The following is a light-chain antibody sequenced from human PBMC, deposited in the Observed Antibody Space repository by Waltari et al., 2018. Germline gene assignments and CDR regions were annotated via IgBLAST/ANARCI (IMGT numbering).Light chain of an antibody. CDR3: QQYDNLPIT. CDR2: DSS. Sequence: DIQMTQSPSSLSASVGDRVTITCQASQDISNYLNWYQQKPVKAPKRLIYDSSNLETGVPSRFSGSGSGTDFTFTISSLQPEDIATYYCQQYDNLPITFGQGTRLEIK. V-gene: IGKV1-33*01. CDR1: QDISNY. J-gene: IGKJ5*01.